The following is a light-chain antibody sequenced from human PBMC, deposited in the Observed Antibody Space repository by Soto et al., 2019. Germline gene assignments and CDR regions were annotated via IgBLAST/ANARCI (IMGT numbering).Light chain of an antibody. Sequence: QSVLTQPASVSGSPGQSITISCTGTSSDVGGYDYVSWYQLHPGKAPKLMVFEVNNRPSGVSYRFSRSKSGNTASLTISGLQAEDEADYFCSSYSISTAYLFGTGTKVTV. J-gene: IGLJ1*01. V-gene: IGLV2-14*01. CDR2: EVN. CDR3: SSYSISTAYL. CDR1: SSDVGGYDY.